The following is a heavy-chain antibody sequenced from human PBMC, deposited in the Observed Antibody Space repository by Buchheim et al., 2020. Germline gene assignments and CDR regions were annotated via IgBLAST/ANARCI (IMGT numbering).Heavy chain of an antibody. CDR3: ATLFN. CDR1: GFSFSTHW. V-gene: IGHV3-7*01. CDR2: IKEDGSEK. D-gene: IGHD3-10*02. J-gene: IGHJ4*02. Sequence: EVQLVESGGGLVRHGGFLRLSCAASGFSFSTHWVTWVRQAPGKGLEWVATIKEDGSEKSYVDSVRGRFTISRDNAKDSSYLEMNNVGAEDTAVYYCATLFNWGQG.